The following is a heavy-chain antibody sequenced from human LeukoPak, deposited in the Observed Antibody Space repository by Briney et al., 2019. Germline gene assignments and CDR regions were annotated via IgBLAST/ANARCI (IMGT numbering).Heavy chain of an antibody. Sequence: PSQTLSLTCTVSGGSISSGGYYWSWIRQPPGKGLEWIGEINHSGSTNYNPSLKSRVTISVDTSKNQFSLKLSSVTAADTAVYYCATQRWLTNRLFDYWGQGTLVTVSS. CDR2: INHSGST. CDR3: ATQRWLTNRLFDY. V-gene: IGHV4-39*01. CDR1: GGSISSGGYY. D-gene: IGHD4-23*01. J-gene: IGHJ4*02.